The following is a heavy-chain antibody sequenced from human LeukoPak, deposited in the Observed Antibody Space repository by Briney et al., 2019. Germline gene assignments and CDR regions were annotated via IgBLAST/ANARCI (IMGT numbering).Heavy chain of an antibody. V-gene: IGHV4-39*01. J-gene: IGHJ4*02. CDR1: GGSISSSFYY. CDR2: IYYSGST. D-gene: IGHD6-19*01. Sequence: SETLSLTCTVSGGSISSSFYYWGWIRQPPGKGLEWIGSIYYSGSTYYNPSLKSRVTISVDTSKNQFSLKLSSVTAADTAVYYCASHKRGQWLVPYYWGQGTLVTVSS. CDR3: ASHKRGQWLVPYY.